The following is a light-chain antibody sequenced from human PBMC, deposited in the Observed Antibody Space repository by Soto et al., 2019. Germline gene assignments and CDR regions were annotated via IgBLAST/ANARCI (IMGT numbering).Light chain of an antibody. CDR1: QSVSSN. Sequence: EIVMTQSPVTLSVSPGERATLSCRAGQSVSSNLAWYQQKPGQAPRLLIYGASTRATGIPARFTGSGYGTEFTLTISSLQFDDSAVYYCQQYNNWWTFGQGTKVEIK. CDR3: QQYNNWWT. CDR2: GAS. V-gene: IGKV3-15*01. J-gene: IGKJ1*01.